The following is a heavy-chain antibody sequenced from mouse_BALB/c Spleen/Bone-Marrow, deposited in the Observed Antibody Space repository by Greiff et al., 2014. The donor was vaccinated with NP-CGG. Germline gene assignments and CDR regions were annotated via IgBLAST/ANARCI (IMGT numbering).Heavy chain of an antibody. D-gene: IGHD4-1*01. V-gene: IGHV2-5*01. CDR2: IWRGGST. Sequence: VKLMESGPGLVQPSQSLSITCTVSGFSLTSYGVHWVRQSPGKGLEWLGVIWRGGSTDYNAAFMSRLGITKDNSKSQVFFKMNSLQADDTAIYYCAKGTGNGFAYWGQGTLVTVSA. J-gene: IGHJ3*01. CDR1: GFSLTSYG. CDR3: AKGTGNGFAY.